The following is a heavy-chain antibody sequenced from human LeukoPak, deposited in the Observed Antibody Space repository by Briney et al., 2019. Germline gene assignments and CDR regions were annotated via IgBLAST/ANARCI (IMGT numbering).Heavy chain of an antibody. CDR2: IYYSGST. D-gene: IGHD3-3*01. J-gene: IGHJ3*02. V-gene: IGHV4-59*02. Sequence: PSETLSLTCTVSGGSVSSYYWSWIRQPPGKGLEWIGYIYYSGSTNYNPSLKSRVTISVDTSKNQFSLKLSSVTAADTAVYYCARDNDFWSGYTAFDIWGQGTMVTVSS. CDR3: ARDNDFWSGYTAFDI. CDR1: GGSVSSYY.